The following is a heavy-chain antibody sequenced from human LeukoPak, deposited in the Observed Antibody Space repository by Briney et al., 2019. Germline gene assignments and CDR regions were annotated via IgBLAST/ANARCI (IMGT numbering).Heavy chain of an antibody. D-gene: IGHD6-13*01. CDR1: GGSISSGSYY. V-gene: IGHV4-61*02. J-gene: IGHJ3*02. CDR3: AREGRAAAHDAFDI. CDR2: IYTSGST. Sequence: SETLSLTCTVSGGSISSGSYYWSWIRQPAGKGLEWIGRIYTSGSTNYNPSLKSRVTISVDTSKNQFSLKLSSVTAADTAVYYCAREGRAAAHDAFDIWGQGTMVTVSS.